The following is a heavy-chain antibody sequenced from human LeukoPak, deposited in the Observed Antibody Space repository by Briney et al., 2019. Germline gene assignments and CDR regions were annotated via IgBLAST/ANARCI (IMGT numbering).Heavy chain of an antibody. CDR3: ARAHRRTDGTCFNWFDP. V-gene: IGHV1-18*01. D-gene: IGHD2-15*01. CDR2: VSAYSGNT. J-gene: IGHJ5*02. CDR1: GFKFTSYG. Sequence: ASVKVSCKASGFKFTSYGISWVRQVPGQGLEWMGWVSAYSGNTKYAQRLQGRVTMTTDTSTSTAYMDLRGLSSDDTAVYYCARAHRRTDGTCFNWFDPWGQGTLVTVSS.